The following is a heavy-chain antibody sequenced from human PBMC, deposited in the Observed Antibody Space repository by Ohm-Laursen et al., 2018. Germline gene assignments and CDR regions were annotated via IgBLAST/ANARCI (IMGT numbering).Heavy chain of an antibody. D-gene: IGHD6-6*01. Sequence: SLRLSCSASGFTFSSYSMNWVRQAPGKGLEWVSYISSSSNTIYYADSVKGRFTISRDNAKNSLYLQMDSLRAEGTAVYYCARVGSISFDYWGQGPLVTVP. CDR1: GFTFSSYS. CDR3: ARVGSISFDY. CDR2: ISSSSNTI. J-gene: IGHJ4*02. V-gene: IGHV3-48*01.